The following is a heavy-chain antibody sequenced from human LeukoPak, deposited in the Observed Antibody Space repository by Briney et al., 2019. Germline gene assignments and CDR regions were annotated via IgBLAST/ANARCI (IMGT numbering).Heavy chain of an antibody. CDR2: INQSGTT. J-gene: IGHJ6*03. CDR1: GESLSGYY. V-gene: IGHV4-34*01. D-gene: IGHD2-2*02. Sequence: SETLSLTCAVYGESLSGYYWSWIRQPPGKGLEWIGEINQSGTTNYNPSLKSRVTISVDTSKNQFSLKLNSVTAADTALYFCARGRRPPLIPTAIYYYYPWTSGAKGPWSPSP. CDR3: ARGRRPPLIPTAIYYYYPWTS.